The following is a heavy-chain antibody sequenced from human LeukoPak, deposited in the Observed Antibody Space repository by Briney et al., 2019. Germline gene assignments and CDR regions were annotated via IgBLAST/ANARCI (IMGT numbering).Heavy chain of an antibody. CDR1: GGSISSSSYY. J-gene: IGHJ4*02. D-gene: IGHD2-15*01. CDR3: ASGGSCSALCLGNY. V-gene: IGHV4-39*01. Sequence: PSETLSLTCTVSGGSISSSSYYWGWLRQPPGKGLEWIGSIYYSGSTYYNPSLKSRVTISVDTSKNQFSLKLSSVTAADTAVYYCASGGSCSALCLGNYWGQGTLVTVSS. CDR2: IYYSGST.